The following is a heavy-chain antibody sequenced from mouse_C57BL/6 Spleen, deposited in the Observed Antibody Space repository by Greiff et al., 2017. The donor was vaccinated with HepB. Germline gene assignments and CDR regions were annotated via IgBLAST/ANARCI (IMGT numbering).Heavy chain of an antibody. CDR1: GYTFTSYG. CDR3: ARGDYGSSEYAMDY. D-gene: IGHD1-1*01. J-gene: IGHJ4*01. V-gene: IGHV1-81*01. CDR2: IYPRSGNT. Sequence: VQLQESGAELARPGASVKLSCKASGYTFTSYGISWVKQRTGQGLEWIGEIYPRSGNTYYNEKFKGKATLTADKSSSTAYMELRSLTSEDSAVYFCARGDYGSSEYAMDYWGQGTSVTVSS.